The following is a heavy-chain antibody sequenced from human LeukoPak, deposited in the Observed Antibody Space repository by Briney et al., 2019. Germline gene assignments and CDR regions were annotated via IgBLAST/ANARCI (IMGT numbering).Heavy chain of an antibody. CDR1: GGSISSNY. CDR3: ARAHSSGRIIDY. V-gene: IGHV4-59*01. J-gene: IGHJ4*02. CDR2: IYNSGTT. Sequence: SETLSLTCTVSGGSISSNYWSWIRQPPGKGLEWIGYIYNSGTTNYNPSLKGRVTLSIDTSKNQLSLKLRSVTAADTAVYYCARAHSSGRIIDYWGQGTLVTVSS. D-gene: IGHD6-19*01.